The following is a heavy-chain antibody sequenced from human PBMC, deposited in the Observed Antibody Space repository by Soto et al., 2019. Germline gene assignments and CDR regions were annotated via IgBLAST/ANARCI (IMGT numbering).Heavy chain of an antibody. CDR3: ARATRYNWFDP. CDR2: INPNGGST. V-gene: IGHV1-46*01. J-gene: IGHJ5*02. Sequence: ASVKVSCKASGYTFINYYMHWVRQAPGQGLEWMGIINPNGGSTTYAQKFQGRVTMTRDTSTNTVNMELSSLRSEDTAVYYCARATRYNWFDPWGQGTLVTVSS. CDR1: GYTFINYY.